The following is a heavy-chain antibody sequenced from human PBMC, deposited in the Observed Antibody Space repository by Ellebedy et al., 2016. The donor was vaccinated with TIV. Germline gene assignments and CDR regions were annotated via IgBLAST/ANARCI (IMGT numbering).Heavy chain of an antibody. CDR1: GFTVSSNY. CDR2: IYSGGST. V-gene: IGHV3-66*01. D-gene: IGHD3-10*01. J-gene: IGHJ4*02. CDR3: ARVTLGYYYGSGSPREDDY. Sequence: GESLKISCAASGFTVSSNYMSWVRQAPGKGLEWVSVIYSGGSTYYADSVKGRFTISRDNSKNTLYLQMNSLRAEDTAVYYCARVTLGYYYGSGSPREDDYWGQGTLVTVSS.